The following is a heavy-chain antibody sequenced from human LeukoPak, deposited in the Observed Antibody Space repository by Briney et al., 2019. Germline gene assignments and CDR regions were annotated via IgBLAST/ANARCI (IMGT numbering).Heavy chain of an antibody. CDR3: AKDVDPYGDYYFDY. J-gene: IGHJ4*02. D-gene: IGHD4-17*01. Sequence: GRSLRLSCAASGFTFSSYGMHWVRQAPGKGLEWVAVISYDGSNKYYADSVKGRFTISRDNSKNTLYLQMNSLRAEDTAVYYCAKDVDPYGDYYFDYWGQGTLVTVSS. CDR1: GFTFSSYG. V-gene: IGHV3-30*18. CDR2: ISYDGSNK.